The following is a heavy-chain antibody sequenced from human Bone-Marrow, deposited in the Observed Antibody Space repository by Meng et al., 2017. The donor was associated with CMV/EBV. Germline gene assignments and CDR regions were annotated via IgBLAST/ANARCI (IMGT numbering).Heavy chain of an antibody. CDR1: GGSISSYF. J-gene: IGHJ5*02. CDR2: VDNSGNT. CDR3: ARDGLQWFDP. V-gene: IGHV4-59*01. Sequence: GSLRLSCTVSGGSISSYFWSWIRQPPGKGLEWLGYVDNSGNTNYSPSLKSRVTISLDPSKNQFSLNLTSVTVADTAVYFCARDGLQWFDPWGQGTLVTVSS. D-gene: IGHD4-11*01.